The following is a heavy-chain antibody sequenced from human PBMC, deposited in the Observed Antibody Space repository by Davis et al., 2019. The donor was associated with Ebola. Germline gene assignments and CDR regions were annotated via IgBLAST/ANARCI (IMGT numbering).Heavy chain of an antibody. CDR2: ILYDGSDK. CDR1: GFTFSSYG. J-gene: IGHJ4*02. Sequence: GESLKISCAASGFTFSSYGMYWVRQAPGKGLEWVAFILYDGSDKYYADSVKGRFTISRDNSKNTLYLQMNSLRTEDTALYYCAKDWLFRGSVINPFDYWGQGSLVTVSS. D-gene: IGHD3-10*01. CDR3: AKDWLFRGSVINPFDY. V-gene: IGHV3-30*02.